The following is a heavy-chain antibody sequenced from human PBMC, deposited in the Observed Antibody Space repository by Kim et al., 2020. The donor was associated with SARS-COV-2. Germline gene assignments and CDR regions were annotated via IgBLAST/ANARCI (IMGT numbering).Heavy chain of an antibody. D-gene: IGHD5-18*01. Sequence: GESLKISCKGSGYSFTRYWISWVRQMPGKGLEWMGRIDPSDSYTNYSPSFQGHVTISADKSISTAYLQWSSLKDSDTAMYYCARLMVDTAMVYLPFGYWGQGTLVIVSS. J-gene: IGHJ4*02. CDR1: GYSFTRYW. V-gene: IGHV5-10-1*01. CDR2: IDPSDSYT. CDR3: ARLMVDTAMVYLPFGY.